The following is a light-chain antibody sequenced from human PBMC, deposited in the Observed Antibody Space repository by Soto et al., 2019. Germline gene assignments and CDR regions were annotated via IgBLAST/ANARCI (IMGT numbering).Light chain of an antibody. V-gene: IGKV2-40*01. CDR2: TLS. CDR3: MHRIEFPCT. J-gene: IGKJ1*01. Sequence: DIVMTQTPLSLPVTPGEPASISCRSSQSLLDSDDGNTYLAWYLQKPGQSPQLLIYTLSYRASGDPDRFSGSGSGTDFTLNISRVEAEDVGVYYCMHRIEFPCTFGQGTQVEIK. CDR1: QSLLDSDDGNTY.